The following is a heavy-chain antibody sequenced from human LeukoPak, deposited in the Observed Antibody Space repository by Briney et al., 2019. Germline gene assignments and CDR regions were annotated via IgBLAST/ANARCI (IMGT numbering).Heavy chain of an antibody. CDR1: GGSISSGGYY. J-gene: IGHJ5*02. CDR3: ARDLDGGNWFDP. V-gene: IGHV4-31*03. CDR2: IYYSGST. D-gene: IGHD3-9*01. Sequence: SETLSLTCTVSGGSISSGGYYWSWIRQHPGKGLEWIGYIYYSGSTYCNPSLKSRVTISVDTSKNQFSLKLSSVTAADTAVYYCARDLDGGNWFDPWGQGTLVTVSS.